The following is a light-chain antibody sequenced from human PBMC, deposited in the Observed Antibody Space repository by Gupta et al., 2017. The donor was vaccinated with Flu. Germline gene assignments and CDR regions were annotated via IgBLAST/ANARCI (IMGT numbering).Light chain of an antibody. CDR1: NIGSKS. CDR3: QVCDNNSDHWV. V-gene: IGLV3-21*02. CDR2: DDR. Sequence: SYVLTQPPSVSVSPGQTARVTCRGNNIGSKSVHWYQAKPVQAPVLVVYDDRDRPSGIPERFSGSNSGDTATLTISRVEAGDEADYYCQVCDNNSDHWVFGGGTKLTVL. J-gene: IGLJ3*02.